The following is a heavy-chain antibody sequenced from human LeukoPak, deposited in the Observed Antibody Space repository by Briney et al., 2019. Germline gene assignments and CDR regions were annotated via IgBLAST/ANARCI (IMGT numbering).Heavy chain of an antibody. J-gene: IGHJ4*02. CDR3: AHWYSSGWNYCDF. V-gene: IGHV2-5*02. Sequence: SGPTLANPTQPLTLTCTFSGFLLRTSAVGVGWMRQPPGIDLERLPLPFWDDDKRYSPSLKSRLTIHKDTSKHQVVLTMTNMDPVDTATYYCAHWYSSGWNYCDFGGRGTLHSV. CDR2: PFWDDDK. D-gene: IGHD3-22*01. CDR1: GFLLRTSAVG.